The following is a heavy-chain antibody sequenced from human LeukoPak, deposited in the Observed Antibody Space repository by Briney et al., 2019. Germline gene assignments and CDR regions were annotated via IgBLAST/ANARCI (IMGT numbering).Heavy chain of an antibody. D-gene: IGHD2-15*01. J-gene: IGHJ4*02. Sequence: PGGSLRLSCAASGFTFSSYEMNWVRQAPGKGLEWVSYISSSDSTIYYADSVKGRFTISRDNAKNSPYLQMNSLRAEDTAVYYCARDSGGSSPFDYWGQATLVTVSS. CDR3: ARDSGGSSPFDY. CDR1: GFTFSSYE. V-gene: IGHV3-48*03. CDR2: ISSSDSTI.